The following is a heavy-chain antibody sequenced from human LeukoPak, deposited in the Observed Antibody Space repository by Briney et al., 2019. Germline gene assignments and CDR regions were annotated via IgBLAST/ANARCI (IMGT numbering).Heavy chain of an antibody. D-gene: IGHD5-24*01. Sequence: SETLSLTCTVSGGSINTPNYYWGWIRQTPGKGLEWIGNIFYSGGTYYSPSLTSRVTISLDTSRNQFSLKLSSVTAADTAVYYCARGRGWLQFRWFDPWGQGTLVTVSS. J-gene: IGHJ5*02. CDR1: GGSINTPNYY. CDR2: IFYSGGT. CDR3: ARGRGWLQFRWFDP. V-gene: IGHV4-39*07.